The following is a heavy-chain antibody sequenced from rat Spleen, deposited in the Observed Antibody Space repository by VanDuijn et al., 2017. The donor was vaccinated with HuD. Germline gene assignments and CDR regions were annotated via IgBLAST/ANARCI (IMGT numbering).Heavy chain of an antibody. CDR2: IWKTGGT. Sequence: QVQLKESGPGLVQPSQTLSLTCTVSGFTLTSYNVHWIRQPPGKGPEWMGVIWKTGGTRYNSALKSRLSISKDTSKNQVFLNVNSLQTEDTATYFCARDLGGAVDWGQGVMVTVSS. V-gene: IGHV2-41*01. CDR1: GFTLTSYN. D-gene: IGHD4-6*01. J-gene: IGHJ2*01. CDR3: ARDLGGAVD.